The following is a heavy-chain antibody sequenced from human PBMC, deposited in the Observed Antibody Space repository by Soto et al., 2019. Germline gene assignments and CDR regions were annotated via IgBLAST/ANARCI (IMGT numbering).Heavy chain of an antibody. Sequence: SETLSLTCTVSGGSISSGDYYWSWIRQPPGKGLEWIAYIYYSGNTFYNPSLKSRVAISVDTSKNQFSLRLSSLTAADTAVYYCARVGSCSGDSCYPGYFDYWGQGTLATVSS. CDR1: GGSISSGDYY. CDR2: IYYSGNT. CDR3: ARVGSCSGDSCYPGYFDY. V-gene: IGHV4-30-4*01. D-gene: IGHD2-15*01. J-gene: IGHJ4*02.